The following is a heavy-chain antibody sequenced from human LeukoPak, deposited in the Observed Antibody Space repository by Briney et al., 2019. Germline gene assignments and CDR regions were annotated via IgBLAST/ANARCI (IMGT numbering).Heavy chain of an antibody. D-gene: IGHD3-10*01. CDR2: INHSGST. CDR3: AKLRIRGVFYYYGMDV. Sequence: SETLSLTCAVHGGSFSVYYWSWIRQPPGKGLEWIGEINHSGSTNYNPSLKSRVTISVDTSKNQFSLKLSSVTAADTAVYYCAKLRIRGVFYYYGMDVWGQGTTVTVSS. V-gene: IGHV4-34*01. J-gene: IGHJ6*02. CDR1: GGSFSVYY.